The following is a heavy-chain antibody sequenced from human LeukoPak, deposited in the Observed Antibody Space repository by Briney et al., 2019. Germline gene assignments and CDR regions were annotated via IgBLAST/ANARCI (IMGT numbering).Heavy chain of an antibody. J-gene: IGHJ6*02. CDR1: GFTFSSYA. V-gene: IGHV3-23*01. CDR2: ISGSGGST. Sequence: EGSLRLSCAASGFTFSSYAMSWVRRAPGKGLEWVSAISGSGGSTYYADSVKGRFTISRDNSKNTLYLQMNSLRAEDTAVYYCANYYYDSSGYYYVAHYYYYGMDVWGQGTTVTVSS. CDR3: ANYYYDSSGYYYVAHYYYYGMDV. D-gene: IGHD3-22*01.